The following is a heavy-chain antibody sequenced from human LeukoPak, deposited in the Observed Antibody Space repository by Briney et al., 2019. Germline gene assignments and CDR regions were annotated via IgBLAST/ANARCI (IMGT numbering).Heavy chain of an antibody. J-gene: IGHJ4*02. D-gene: IGHD5-12*01. CDR1: GFTFSDYY. Sequence: PGGSLRLSCAASGFTFSDYYMSWIRQAPGKGLEWVSYISSSGSTTYYADPVKGRFTISRDNAKNSLYLQMNSLRAEDTAVYYCAGEVYSGYALGYWGQGTLVTVSS. CDR2: ISSSGSTT. V-gene: IGHV3-11*01. CDR3: AGEVYSGYALGY.